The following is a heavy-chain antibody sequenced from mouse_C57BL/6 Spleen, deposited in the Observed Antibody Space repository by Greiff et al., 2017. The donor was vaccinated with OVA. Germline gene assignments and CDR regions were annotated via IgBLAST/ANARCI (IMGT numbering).Heavy chain of an antibody. CDR3: ARDSYGSSWYFDV. CDR2: SRNKANDSTT. J-gene: IGHJ1*03. Sequence: EVKLLESGGGLVQSGRSLRLSCATSGFTFSDFYMEWVRQAPGKGLEWIAASRNKANDSTTEYSASVKGRLIVSRDTYPSLLYLQMNGLRAEDTAIYYCARDSYGSSWYFDVWGTGTTVTVSS. CDR1: GFTFSDFY. D-gene: IGHD1-1*01. V-gene: IGHV7-1*01.